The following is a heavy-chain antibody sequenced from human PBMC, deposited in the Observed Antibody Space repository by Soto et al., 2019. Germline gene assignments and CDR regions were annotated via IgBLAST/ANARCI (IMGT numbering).Heavy chain of an antibody. V-gene: IGHV3-9*01. CDR3: AKDRRLRRGWYFDY. CDR1: GFTFDDYA. Sequence: GGSLRLSCAASGFTFDDYAMHWVRQAPGKGLEWVSGISWNSGSIGYADSVKGRFTISRDNAKNSLYLQMNSLRAEDTALYYCAKDRRLRRGWYFDYWGQGTLVPVSS. D-gene: IGHD6-19*01. CDR2: ISWNSGSI. J-gene: IGHJ4*02.